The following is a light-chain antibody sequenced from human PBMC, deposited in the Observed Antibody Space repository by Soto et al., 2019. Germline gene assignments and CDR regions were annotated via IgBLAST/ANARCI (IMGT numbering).Light chain of an antibody. CDR3: QHYNSYSEA. CDR2: AAS. Sequence: DIQMTQSPSSRSASVGDRVTITCRASQSISSYLNLYQQKPGKAPKLLIYAASSLQSGVPSRFSGSGSGTEFTLTISSLQPDDFATYYCQHYNSYSEAFGQGTKVDIK. CDR1: QSISSY. V-gene: IGKV1-39*01. J-gene: IGKJ1*01.